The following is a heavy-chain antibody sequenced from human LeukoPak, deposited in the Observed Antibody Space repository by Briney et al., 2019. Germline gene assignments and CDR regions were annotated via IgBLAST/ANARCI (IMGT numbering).Heavy chain of an antibody. CDR3: ARESLYDSSGYYYDNWFDP. J-gene: IGHJ5*02. V-gene: IGHV4-34*01. CDR1: GGSFSGYY. Sequence: SETLSLTCAVYGGSFSGYYWSWIRQPPGKGLEWIGEINHSGSTNYNPSLKSRVTISVDTSKNQFSLKLSSVTAADTAVYYCARESLYDSSGYYYDNWFDPWGQGTLVTVSS. D-gene: IGHD3-22*01. CDR2: INHSGST.